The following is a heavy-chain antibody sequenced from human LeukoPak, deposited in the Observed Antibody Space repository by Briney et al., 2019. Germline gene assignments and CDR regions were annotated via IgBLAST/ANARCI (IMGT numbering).Heavy chain of an antibody. Sequence: GGSLRLSCAASGFTFSSYAMSWVRQAPGKGLEWVSAISGSGGSTYYADSVKGRFTISRDNSKNTLYLQMNSLRAEDTAVYYCAKDRYDYVWGSYRPERAWGQGTLVTVSS. V-gene: IGHV3-23*01. CDR3: AKDRYDYVWGSYRPERA. CDR1: GFTFSSYA. J-gene: IGHJ4*02. D-gene: IGHD3-16*02. CDR2: ISGSGGST.